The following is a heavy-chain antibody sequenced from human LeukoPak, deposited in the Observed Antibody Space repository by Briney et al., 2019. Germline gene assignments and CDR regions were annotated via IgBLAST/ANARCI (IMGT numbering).Heavy chain of an antibody. Sequence: GGSLRLSCAASGFTFSSYDMHWVRHATGKGLEWVSAIGTAGDTYYPGSVKGRFTISRENAKNSLYLQMNSLRAGDTAVYYCARGNWNYDGFDPWGQGTLVTVSS. CDR2: IGTAGDT. V-gene: IGHV3-13*01. CDR1: GFTFSSYD. J-gene: IGHJ5*02. D-gene: IGHD1-7*01. CDR3: ARGNWNYDGFDP.